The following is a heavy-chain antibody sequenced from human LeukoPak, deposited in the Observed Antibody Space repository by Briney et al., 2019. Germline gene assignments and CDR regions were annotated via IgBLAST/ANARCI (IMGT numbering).Heavy chain of an antibody. D-gene: IGHD3-10*01. CDR1: GYTFTGYY. CDR3: ARAFRFGELLPPDPPDY. CDR2: INPNSGGT. V-gene: IGHV1-2*04. J-gene: IGHJ4*02. Sequence: GASVKVSCKASGYTFTGYYMHWVRQAPGQGLEWMGWINPNSGGTNYAQKFQGWVTMTRDTSISTAYMELSRLRSDDTAVYYCARAFRFGELLPPDPPDYWGQGTLVTVSS.